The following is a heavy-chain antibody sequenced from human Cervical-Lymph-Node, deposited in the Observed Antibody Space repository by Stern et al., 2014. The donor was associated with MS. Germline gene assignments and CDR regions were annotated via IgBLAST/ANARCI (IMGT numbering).Heavy chain of an antibody. D-gene: IGHD6-19*01. CDR3: ASQIAVAAAPFDY. J-gene: IGHJ4*02. CDR2: ISSSGSTI. V-gene: IGHV3-11*01. CDR1: GFTFSDYY. Sequence: VQLVESGGGLVKPGGSLRLSCAASGFTFSDYYMSWIRQAPGKGLEWVSYISSSGSTIYYADSVKARFTISRDNAKNSLYLQMNSLRAEDTAVYYCASQIAVAAAPFDYWGQGTLVTVSS.